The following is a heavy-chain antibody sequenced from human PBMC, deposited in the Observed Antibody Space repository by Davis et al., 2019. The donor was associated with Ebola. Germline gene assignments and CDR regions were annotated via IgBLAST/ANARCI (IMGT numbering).Heavy chain of an antibody. CDR2: IYSGGST. J-gene: IGHJ6*02. CDR1: GFTVSSNY. D-gene: IGHD3-3*01. CDR3: ARDTIFGVVPLGMDV. V-gene: IGHV3-53*01. Sequence: GGSLRLSCAASGFTVSSNYMNWVRQAPGKGLEWVSIIYSGGSTYYADSVKGRFTISRDNSKNSLYLQMNSLRDEDTAVYYCARDTIFGVVPLGMDVWGQGTTVTVSS.